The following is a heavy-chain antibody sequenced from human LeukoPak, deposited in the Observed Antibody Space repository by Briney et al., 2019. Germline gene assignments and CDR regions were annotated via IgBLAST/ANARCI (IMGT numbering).Heavy chain of an antibody. V-gene: IGHV3-30-3*01. J-gene: IGHJ4*02. Sequence: PGRSLRLSCAASGFTFSSYAMHWVRQAPGKGLEWVAVISYDGSNKYYADSVKGRFTISRDNAKNSLYLQMNSLRAEDTAVYYCAREGSQEDFDYWGQGTLVTVSS. CDR3: AREGSQEDFDY. CDR2: ISYDGSNK. D-gene: IGHD1-26*01. CDR1: GFTFSSYA.